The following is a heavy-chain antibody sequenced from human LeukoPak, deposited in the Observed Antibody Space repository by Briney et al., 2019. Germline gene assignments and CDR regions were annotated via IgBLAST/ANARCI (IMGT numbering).Heavy chain of an antibody. CDR3: ATADDSSGYLTFDY. J-gene: IGHJ4*02. CDR1: GYTLTELS. D-gene: IGHD3-22*01. CDR2: FDPEDGET. V-gene: IGHV1-24*01. Sequence: ASVKVSCKVSGYTLTELSMHWVRQAPGKGLEWMGGFDPEDGETIYAQKFQGRVTMTEDTSTDTAYMELSSLRSEDTAAYYCATADDSSGYLTFDYWGQGTLVTVSS.